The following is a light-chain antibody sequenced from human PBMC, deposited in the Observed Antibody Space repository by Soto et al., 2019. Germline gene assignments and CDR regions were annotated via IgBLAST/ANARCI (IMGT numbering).Light chain of an antibody. V-gene: IGKV1-33*01. CDR3: RQYDNLPFT. Sequence: DVQLTQSPSSLSASVGDRVTVICQASQDINNYLNWYQQKPGKAPKVLIYDASNLKTGVPPRFSGSRSGTDFTFTISSLQPEDVATYYCRQYDNLPFTFGGGTKVDIK. CDR1: QDINNY. CDR2: DAS. J-gene: IGKJ4*01.